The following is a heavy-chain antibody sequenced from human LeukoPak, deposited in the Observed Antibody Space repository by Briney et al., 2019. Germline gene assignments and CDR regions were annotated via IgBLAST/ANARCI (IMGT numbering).Heavy chain of an antibody. D-gene: IGHD1-7*01. CDR1: GGSISGYY. CDR3: ARLITGTTSSFDI. CDR2: CYTSGST. J-gene: IGHJ3*02. V-gene: IGHV4-4*07. Sequence: PSETLSLTCTVSGGSISGYYWSSIRQPTGKGLECIGRCYTSGSTNYNPSIKSRVTVSVDTSKNQFSMKLSCVTAADTAVYYCARLITGTTSSFDIWGQGTMVTVSS.